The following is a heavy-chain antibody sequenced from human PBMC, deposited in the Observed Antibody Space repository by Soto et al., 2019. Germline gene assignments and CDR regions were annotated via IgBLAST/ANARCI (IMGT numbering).Heavy chain of an antibody. Sequence: GESLKISCKGSGYTFTDYWIGWVRQLPGKGLEWMGIIYPGDSDTRYSPSFQGHVTITVDKSTSTAYLQWNTLKASDTAMYYCARNISNFRYYNHAMEVWGQGTRVSLSS. J-gene: IGHJ6*02. CDR1: GYTFTDYW. D-gene: IGHD4-4*01. CDR2: IYPGDSDT. V-gene: IGHV5-51*01. CDR3: ARNISNFRYYNHAMEV.